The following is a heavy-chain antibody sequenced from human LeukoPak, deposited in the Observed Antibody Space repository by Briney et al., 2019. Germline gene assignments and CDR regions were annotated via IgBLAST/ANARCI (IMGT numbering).Heavy chain of an antibody. CDR3: AKEATMVRGVNDY. J-gene: IGHJ4*02. V-gene: IGHV3-33*06. Sequence: GTSLRLSCAASGLTFKNYGVHWVRQAPGKGLEWVSIIYYDGRDKYYADSVKGRFTVSRDNSKNTLYLQMDSLRAEDTAVYYCAKEATMVRGVNDYWGQGTLVTVSS. CDR2: IYYDGRDK. D-gene: IGHD3-10*01. CDR1: GLTFKNYG.